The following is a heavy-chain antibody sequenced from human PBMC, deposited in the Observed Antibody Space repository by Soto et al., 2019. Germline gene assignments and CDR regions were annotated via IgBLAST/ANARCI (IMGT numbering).Heavy chain of an antibody. V-gene: IGHV4-31*03. CDR2: IYYSGST. CDR3: ARDGASESSGYNWFDP. D-gene: IGHD3-22*01. CDR1: GGSISSGGYY. Sequence: ASETLSLTCTVSGGSISSGGYYWNWIRQPPGKGLEWTGYIYYSGSTYYNPSLRSRLTISLDTSKNQFSLKLSSVTAADTAVYYCARDGASESSGYNWFDPWGQGTLVTVSS. J-gene: IGHJ5*02.